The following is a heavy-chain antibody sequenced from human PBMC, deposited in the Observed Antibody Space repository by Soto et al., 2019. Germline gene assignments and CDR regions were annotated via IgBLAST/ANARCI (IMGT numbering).Heavy chain of an antibody. CDR2: ISSSSNYI. CDR1: GFTLTSYS. V-gene: IGHV3-21*01. J-gene: IGHJ4*02. CDR3: VGYCTSTSCSEPY. Sequence: GGSLILSCAASGFTLTSYSMNWVRQAPGKGLEWVSSISSSSNYIYYADSVKGRFTISRDNAKNSLYLQINSLRAEDTAVYYCVGYCTSTSCSEPYWGQGTLVTVSS. D-gene: IGHD2-2*01.